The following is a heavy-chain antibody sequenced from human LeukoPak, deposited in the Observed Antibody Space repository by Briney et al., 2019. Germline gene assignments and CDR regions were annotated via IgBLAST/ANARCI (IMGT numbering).Heavy chain of an antibody. Sequence: ASVKVSCKASGYTFTGYYMHWVRQAPGQGLEWMGWINPNSGGTNYAQKFQGRVTMTRDTSISTAYMELSRLRSDDTAVYYCERVRLRYFDWLSLYGMDVWGQGTTVTVSS. CDR1: GYTFTGYY. CDR2: INPNSGGT. V-gene: IGHV1-2*02. D-gene: IGHD3-9*01. CDR3: ERVRLRYFDWLSLYGMDV. J-gene: IGHJ6*02.